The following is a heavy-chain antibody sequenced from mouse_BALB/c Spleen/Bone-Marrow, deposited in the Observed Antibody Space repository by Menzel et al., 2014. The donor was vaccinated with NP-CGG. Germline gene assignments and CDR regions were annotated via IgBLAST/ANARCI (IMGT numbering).Heavy chain of an antibody. CDR1: GFNIKDTY. D-gene: IGHD2-1*01. J-gene: IGHJ3*01. CDR3: ARNGNYGAWFAY. V-gene: IGHV14-3*02. CDR2: IDPANGNT. Sequence: VQLQQPGAELVKPGASVKLSCTASGFNIKDTYMHWVKQRPEQGLEWIGRIDPANGNTKYDPKFQGKATITADTSSNTAYLQLSSLTSEDTAVYYCARNGNYGAWFAYWGQGTLVTVSA.